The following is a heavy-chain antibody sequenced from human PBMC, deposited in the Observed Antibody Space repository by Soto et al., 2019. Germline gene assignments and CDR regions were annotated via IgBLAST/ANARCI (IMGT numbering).Heavy chain of an antibody. Sequence: EVQLVESGGGLVQPGGSLRLSCAASGFTFSDHYMDWVRQAPGQGLEWVGSTRNKANSYTTAYAASVKGRFTISRDDSKHSLYLQMSSLKTGDTAVYYCARVDTAMVIGDYWGQGTLVTFSS. J-gene: IGHJ4*02. CDR2: TRNKANSYTT. D-gene: IGHD5-18*01. V-gene: IGHV3-72*01. CDR1: GFTFSDHY. CDR3: ARVDTAMVIGDY.